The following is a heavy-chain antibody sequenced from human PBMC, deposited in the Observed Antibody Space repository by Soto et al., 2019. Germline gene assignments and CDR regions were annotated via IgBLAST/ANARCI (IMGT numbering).Heavy chain of an antibody. CDR1: GFTFTSSA. CDR2: IVVGSCNT. J-gene: IGHJ4*02. Sequence: QMQLVQSGPEVKKPGTSVKVSCKASGFTFTSSAVQWVRQARGQRLEWIGWIVVGSCNTKYAKKFQERVTITRDMSTRTAEMELSSRRSEDTAVYYCAASNRGYYDSSGYCPADYWGQGTLVTVSS. V-gene: IGHV1-58*01. CDR3: AASNRGYYDSSGYCPADY. D-gene: IGHD3-22*01.